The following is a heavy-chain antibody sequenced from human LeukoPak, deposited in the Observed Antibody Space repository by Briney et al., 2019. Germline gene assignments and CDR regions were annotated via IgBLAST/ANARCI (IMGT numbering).Heavy chain of an antibody. CDR2: INPSGGST. CDR3: ARGEWELRVDY. D-gene: IGHD1-26*01. J-gene: IGHJ4*02. Sequence: ASVKVCCKASAYTFASYYMHWVRQAPGQGLEWMGIINPSGGSTRYAQKCQGRVTMTRDTSTSTVYMELSSLRSEDTAVYYCARGEWELRVDYWGQGTLVTV. V-gene: IGHV1-46*01. CDR1: AYTFASYY.